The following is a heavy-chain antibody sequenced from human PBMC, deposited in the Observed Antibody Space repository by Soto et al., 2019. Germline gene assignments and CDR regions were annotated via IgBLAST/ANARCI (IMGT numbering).Heavy chain of an antibody. CDR2: INHSGST. D-gene: IGHD2-2*01. Sequence: PSETLSLTCAVYGGSFSGYYWSWIRQPPGKGLEWIGEINHSGSTNYNPSLKSRVTISVDTSKNQFSLKLSSVTAADTAVYYCARGGPLGGYCSSTSCYHHYYYYMDVWGKGTTVTVSS. V-gene: IGHV4-34*01. J-gene: IGHJ6*03. CDR1: GGSFSGYY. CDR3: ARGGPLGGYCSSTSCYHHYYYYMDV.